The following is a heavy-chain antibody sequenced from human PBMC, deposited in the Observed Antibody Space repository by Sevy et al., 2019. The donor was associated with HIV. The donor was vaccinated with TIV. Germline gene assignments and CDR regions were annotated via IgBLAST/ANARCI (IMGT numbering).Heavy chain of an antibody. Sequence: GGSLRLSCVASGFTFPIYSVVWVRRAPGKGLEWLTLISYDGNNRYYADSVKGRFTISGNNSNNILYLQMTSLGVEDTALYFSARVAVEYCTNDCYHRFDHWGLGTLVTVSS. CDR1: GFTFPIYS. V-gene: IGHV3-30*04. CDR3: ARVAVEYCTNDCYHRFDH. J-gene: IGHJ4*02. D-gene: IGHD2-8*01. CDR2: ISYDGNNR.